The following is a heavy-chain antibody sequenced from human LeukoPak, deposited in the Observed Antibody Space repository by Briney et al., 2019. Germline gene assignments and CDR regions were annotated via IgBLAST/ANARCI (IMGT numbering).Heavy chain of an antibody. CDR2: IYYSGGT. V-gene: IGHV4-59*01. CDR1: GGSISSYY. Sequence: PSETLSLTCTVSGGSISSYYWSWIRQPPGKGLEWIGYIYYSGGTNYNPSLKSRVTISVDTSKNQFSLKLSSVTAADTAVYYCARVRDYDFWGGPDAYYFDYWGQGTLVTVSS. J-gene: IGHJ4*02. D-gene: IGHD3-3*01. CDR3: ARVRDYDFWGGPDAYYFDY.